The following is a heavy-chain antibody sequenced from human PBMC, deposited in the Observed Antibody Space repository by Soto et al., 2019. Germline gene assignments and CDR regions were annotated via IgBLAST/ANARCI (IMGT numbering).Heavy chain of an antibody. Sequence: ASVKVSCKASGYTFTNSGISWVRQAPGQGLEWMGWISTDNGNTNYAQHLQGRVSMTTDTSTSTAYMDLRSLRSDDTAVYYCARGVRGYSAYVPGYWGQGTLVTVSS. CDR2: ISTDNGNT. V-gene: IGHV1-18*01. J-gene: IGHJ4*02. CDR1: GYTFTNSG. CDR3: ARGVRGYSAYVPGY. D-gene: IGHD5-12*01.